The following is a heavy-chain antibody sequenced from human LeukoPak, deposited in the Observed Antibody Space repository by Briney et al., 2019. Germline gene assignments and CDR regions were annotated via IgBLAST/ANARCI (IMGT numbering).Heavy chain of an antibody. V-gene: IGHV4-59*02. CDR2: IYNSGIT. D-gene: IGHD4/OR15-4a*01. CDR1: GGSVSSYF. CDR3: ARDHLPAGAPGYYMDV. Sequence: SETLSLTCTVSGGSVSSYFWSWIRQPPGKGLEWIGYIYNSGITKYNPYLKSRVTMSVVTSKNHFSLMLRSGTAADTAVYYCARDHLPAGAPGYYMDVWGKGTTVTVSS. J-gene: IGHJ6*03.